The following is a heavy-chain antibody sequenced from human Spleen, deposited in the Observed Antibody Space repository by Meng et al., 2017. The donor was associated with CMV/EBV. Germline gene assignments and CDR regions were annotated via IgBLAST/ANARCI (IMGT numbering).Heavy chain of an antibody. Sequence: CAASGFTFSSYSMNWVRQAPGKGLEWVSSISSSSSYIYYADSVKGRFTISRDNAKNSLYLQMNSLRAEDTAVYYCARDHGDSSSSYDYWGQGTLVTVSS. CDR3: ARDHGDSSSSYDY. V-gene: IGHV3-21*01. CDR2: ISSSSSYI. CDR1: GFTFSSYS. J-gene: IGHJ4*02. D-gene: IGHD6-6*01.